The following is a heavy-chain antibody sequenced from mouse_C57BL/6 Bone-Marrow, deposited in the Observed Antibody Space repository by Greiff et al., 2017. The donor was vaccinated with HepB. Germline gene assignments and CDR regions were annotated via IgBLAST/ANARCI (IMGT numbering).Heavy chain of an antibody. CDR3: ATRLRVPWFAY. Sequence: VQLQQPGAELVKPGASVKLSCKASGYTFTSYWMHWVKQRPGQGLEWIGIIHPNSGSTNYNEKFKSKATLTVDKSSSTAYMQLSSLASEDSAVYECATRLRVPWFAYWGQGTLVTVSA. CDR1: GYTFTSYW. CDR2: IHPNSGST. J-gene: IGHJ3*01. D-gene: IGHD3-2*02. V-gene: IGHV1-64*01.